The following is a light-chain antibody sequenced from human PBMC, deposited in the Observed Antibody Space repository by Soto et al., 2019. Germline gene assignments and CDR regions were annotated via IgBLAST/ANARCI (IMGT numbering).Light chain of an antibody. J-gene: IGLJ3*02. CDR3: SSSTSRGPFVL. Sequence: QSALTQPASVSASPGQSITISCTGTSSDVGDYDYVSWYQQNPGKAPKLLLYDVTDRSSGISDRFSGSKSGNTASLTISRLQDEDEADYYCSSSTSRGPFVLFGGGTKLTVL. V-gene: IGLV2-14*03. CDR1: SSDVGDYDY. CDR2: DVT.